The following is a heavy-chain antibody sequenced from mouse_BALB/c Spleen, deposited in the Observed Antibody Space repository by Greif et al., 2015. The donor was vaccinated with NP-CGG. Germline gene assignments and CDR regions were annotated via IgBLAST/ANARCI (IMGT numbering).Heavy chain of an antibody. Sequence: VQLQQSGPSLVQPSQSLSITCTVSGFSLTSYGVHWVRQSPGKGLEWLGVIWRGGSTDYNAAFMSRLSITKDNSKSXVFFKMNSLQAYDTAIFYCAKGGGANWDPYWYFDVWGAGTTVTVSS. V-gene: IGHV2-5-1*01. J-gene: IGHJ1*01. CDR2: IWRGGST. CDR3: AKGGGANWDPYWYFDV. CDR1: GFSLTSYG. D-gene: IGHD4-1*01.